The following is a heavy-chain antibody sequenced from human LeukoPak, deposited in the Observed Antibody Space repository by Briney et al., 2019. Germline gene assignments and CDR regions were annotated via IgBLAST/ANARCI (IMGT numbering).Heavy chain of an antibody. J-gene: IGHJ3*02. Sequence: SVKVSCKASGGTFISYAISWVRQAPGQGLEWMGRIIPILGIANYAQKFQGRVTITADKSTSTAYMELSSLRSEDTAVYYCAREKGGATDHDAFDIWGQGTMVTVSS. CDR2: IIPILGIA. CDR3: AREKGGATDHDAFDI. D-gene: IGHD1-26*01. V-gene: IGHV1-69*04. CDR1: GGTFISYA.